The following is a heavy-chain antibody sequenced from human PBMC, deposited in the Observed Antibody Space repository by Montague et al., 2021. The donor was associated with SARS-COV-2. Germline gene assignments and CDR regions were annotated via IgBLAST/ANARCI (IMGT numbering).Heavy chain of an antibody. CDR2: VNQSGTT. CDR1: GGSISSSSYY. CDR3: ARGRRPVVVPGAGPAGRAFDI. D-gene: IGHD2-2*01. Sequence: SETLSLTCTVSGGSISSSSYYWGWIRQPPGKGLEWIEEVNQSGTTIYNPSVKSGVTISADTSKNQFYLRLNSVTAAATAVYYCARGRRPVVVPGAGPAGRAFDIWGQGTMVTVSS. V-gene: IGHV4-39*07. J-gene: IGHJ3*02.